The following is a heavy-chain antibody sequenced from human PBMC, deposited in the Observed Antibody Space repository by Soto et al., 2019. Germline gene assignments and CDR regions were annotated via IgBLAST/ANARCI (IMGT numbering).Heavy chain of an antibody. J-gene: IGHJ4*02. CDR3: ARGLYPIAAAGPFDY. D-gene: IGHD6-13*01. V-gene: IGHV3-33*01. Sequence: PGGSLSLSCAASGFTFSSYGMHWVRQAPGKGLEWVAVIWYDGSNKYYADSVKGRFTISRDNSKNTLYLQMNSLRAEDTAVYYCARGLYPIAAAGPFDYWGQGTLVTVSS. CDR1: GFTFSSYG. CDR2: IWYDGSNK.